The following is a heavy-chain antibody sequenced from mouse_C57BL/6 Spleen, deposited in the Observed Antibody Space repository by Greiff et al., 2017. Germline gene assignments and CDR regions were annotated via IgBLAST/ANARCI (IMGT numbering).Heavy chain of an antibody. CDR3: SRAADHHGSNYWHIEG. Sequence: EVKLMESIPGLGNPSPSLPHTCSITVYSITSGYYCNWIRQFPGKKLEWMGYISYDGSNNSNPSLKNRISITRDTSKNQFFLKLNSVTTEDTATYYCSRAADHHGSNYWHIEGCCAG. CDR1: VYSITSGYY. CDR2: ISYDGSN. D-gene: IGHD1-1*01. J-gene: IGHJ1*01. V-gene: IGHV3-6*01.